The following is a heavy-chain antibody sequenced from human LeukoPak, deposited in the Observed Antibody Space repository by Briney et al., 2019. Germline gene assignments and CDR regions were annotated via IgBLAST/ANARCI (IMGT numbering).Heavy chain of an antibody. Sequence: GRSLRLSCAASGFTFSTSGMHWVRQAPGKGLEWVAVIWYDGSNKHYAESMKGRFSISRDNSKSTLYLQMNSLRAEDTAVYYCARARGVSTGYRPIDYWGQGTLVTVSS. CDR3: ARARGVSTGYRPIDY. V-gene: IGHV3-33*01. CDR2: IWYDGSNK. D-gene: IGHD3-9*01. J-gene: IGHJ4*02. CDR1: GFTFSTSG.